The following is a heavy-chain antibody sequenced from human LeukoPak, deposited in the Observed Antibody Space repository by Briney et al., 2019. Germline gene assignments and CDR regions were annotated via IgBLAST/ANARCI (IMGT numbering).Heavy chain of an antibody. CDR2: ISSSSSYI. CDR1: GFTFGSYS. Sequence: PGGSLRLSCAASGFTFGSYSMNWVRQAPGKGLEWVSSISSSSSYIYYADSVKGRFTISRDNAKNSLYLQMNSLRAEDTAVYYCARDPSELPVLEPWGFDPWGQGTLVTVSS. J-gene: IGHJ5*02. CDR3: ARDPSELPVLEPWGFDP. D-gene: IGHD1-1*01. V-gene: IGHV3-21*01.